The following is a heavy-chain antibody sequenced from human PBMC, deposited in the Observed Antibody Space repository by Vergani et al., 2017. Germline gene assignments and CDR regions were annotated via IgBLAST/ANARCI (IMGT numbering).Heavy chain of an antibody. CDR3: AKAAMGLFDY. CDR2: IRYDGSNK. V-gene: IGHV3-30*02. J-gene: IGHJ4*02. Sequence: QVQLVESGGGVVQHGGSLRLSCAASGFTFSSYGMQWVRQAQGKGLEWVAFIRYDGSNKYYADSVKGRFTISRDNSKNTLYLQMNSLRAEDTAVYYCAKAAMGLFDYWGQGGLVTVSS. D-gene: IGHD5-18*01. CDR1: GFTFSSYG.